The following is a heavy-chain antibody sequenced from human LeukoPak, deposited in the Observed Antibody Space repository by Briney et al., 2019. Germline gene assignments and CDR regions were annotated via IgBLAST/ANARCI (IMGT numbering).Heavy chain of an antibody. J-gene: IGHJ4*02. D-gene: IGHD3-22*01. Sequence: ASVKVSCKASGYTFTSYDINWVRQATGLGLEWMGWMNPNSGNTGYAQKFQGRVTITRNTSISTAYMELSSLRSEDTAVYYCASLSNYDSSGYYYGWGQGTLVTVSS. V-gene: IGHV1-8*03. CDR3: ASLSNYDSSGYYYG. CDR1: GYTFTSYD. CDR2: MNPNSGNT.